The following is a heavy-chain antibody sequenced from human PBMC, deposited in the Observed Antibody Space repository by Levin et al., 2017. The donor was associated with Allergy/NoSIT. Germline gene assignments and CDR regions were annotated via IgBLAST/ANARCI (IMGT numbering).Heavy chain of an antibody. Sequence: GESLKISCAASGFTFSSYSMNWVRQAPGKGLEWVSSISSSSSYIYYADSVKGRFTISRDNAKNSLYLQMNSLRAEDTAVYYCAREGFTFGGPPKAFDIWGQGTMVTVSS. CDR1: GFTFSSYS. CDR3: AREGFTFGGPPKAFDI. D-gene: IGHD3-16*01. CDR2: ISSSSSYI. V-gene: IGHV3-21*01. J-gene: IGHJ3*02.